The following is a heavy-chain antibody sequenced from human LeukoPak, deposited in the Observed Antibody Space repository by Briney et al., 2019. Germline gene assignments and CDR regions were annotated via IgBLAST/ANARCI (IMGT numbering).Heavy chain of an antibody. Sequence: GGSLRLSCAASGFTFSNYAMSWVRQAPGKGLEWVSAISGSGGSTYYADSVKGRFTISRDNSKNTLYLQMNSLRAEDTAVYYCAKHGSGYYSHFNYWGQGTLVTVSS. CDR3: AKHGSGYYSHFNY. CDR1: GFTFSNYA. J-gene: IGHJ4*02. V-gene: IGHV3-23*01. D-gene: IGHD3-22*01. CDR2: ISGSGGST.